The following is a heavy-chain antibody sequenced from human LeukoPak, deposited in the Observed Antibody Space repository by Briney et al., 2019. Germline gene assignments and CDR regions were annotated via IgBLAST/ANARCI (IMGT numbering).Heavy chain of an antibody. Sequence: SETLSLTCTVSGGSISSYYWSWIRQPPGKGLEWIGYIYYSGSANYNPSLKSRVTISVDTSKNQFSLKLTSVTAADTAVYYCASQGDPWEFDVWGQGTLVTVSS. CDR3: ASQGDPWEFDV. D-gene: IGHD3-16*01. J-gene: IGHJ4*02. CDR1: GGSISSYY. CDR2: IYYSGSA. V-gene: IGHV4-59*08.